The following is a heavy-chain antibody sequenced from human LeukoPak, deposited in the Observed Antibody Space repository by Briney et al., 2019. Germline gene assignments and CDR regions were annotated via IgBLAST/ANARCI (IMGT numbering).Heavy chain of an antibody. J-gene: IGHJ4*02. CDR2: IYYSGST. D-gene: IGHD3-22*01. Sequence: SETLSLTCTVCGGSISSYYWSWIRQPPGKGLEWIGYIYYSGSTNYNPSLKSRVTISVDTSKNQFSLKLSSVTAADTAVYYCARQVTYYYDSSGSLFDYWGQGTLVTVSS. CDR3: ARQVTYYYDSSGSLFDY. V-gene: IGHV4-59*08. CDR1: GGSISSYY.